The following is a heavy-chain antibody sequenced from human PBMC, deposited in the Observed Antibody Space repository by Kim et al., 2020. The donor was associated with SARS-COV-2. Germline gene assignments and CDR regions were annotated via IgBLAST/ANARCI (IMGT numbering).Heavy chain of an antibody. CDR1: GLDFSDIW. CDR2: IRPDSSEK. CDR3: ATTEGAY. J-gene: IGHJ4*02. V-gene: IGHV3-7*05. Sequence: SLRLSCTVSGLDFSDIWMSWVRQAPGKGGGWVACIRPDSSEKREGNSGKGRFTIDRDNTKNAIYLQMDSLTGDDTALYYCATTEGAYWGQGTLVTVSS. D-gene: IGHD4-17*01.